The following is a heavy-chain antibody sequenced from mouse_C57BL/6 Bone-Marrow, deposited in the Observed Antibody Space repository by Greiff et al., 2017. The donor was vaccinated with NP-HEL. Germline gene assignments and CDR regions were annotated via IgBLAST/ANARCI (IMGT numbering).Heavy chain of an antibody. CDR1: GYAFTNYL. V-gene: IGHV1-54*01. CDR3: ARGSNPNYYAMDY. CDR2: INPGSGGT. D-gene: IGHD1-1*01. J-gene: IGHJ4*01. Sequence: VQLVESGAELVRPGTSVKVSCKASGYAFTNYLIEWVKQRPGQGLEWIGVINPGSGGTNYNEKFKGKATLTADKSSSTAYMQLSSLTSEDSAVYFCARGSNPNYYAMDYWGQGTSVTVSS.